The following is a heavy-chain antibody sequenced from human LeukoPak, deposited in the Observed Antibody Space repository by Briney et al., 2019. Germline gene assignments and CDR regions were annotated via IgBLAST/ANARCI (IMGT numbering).Heavy chain of an antibody. V-gene: IGHV3-66*02. J-gene: IGHJ4*02. Sequence: GGSLRLSCAASGFTVSSNYMSWVRQAPGKGLEWVSVIYSGGSTYYADSVKGRFTISRDNSKNTLYLQMNSLRAEDTAVYYCARDGARRGYRYASWGQGTLVTVSS. CDR1: GFTVSSNY. D-gene: IGHD5-18*01. CDR2: IYSGGST. CDR3: ARDGARRGYRYAS.